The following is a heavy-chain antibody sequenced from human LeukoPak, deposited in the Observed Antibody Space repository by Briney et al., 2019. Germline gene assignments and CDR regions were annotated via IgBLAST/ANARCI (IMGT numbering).Heavy chain of an antibody. CDR3: VTERGVTHPFDY. CDR1: GFNLRDYL. CDR2: IKGERRDT. Sequence: AGGPLRLSCAAPGFNLRDYLMHGVRQVPGKGLVWVSRIKGERRDTIYADSVTGRFTTSRDKAKNTLFLQMTSLRAEATAVFYCVTERGVTHPFDYWGQGTLVTVSS. D-gene: IGHD2-21*02. J-gene: IGHJ4*02. V-gene: IGHV3-74*01.